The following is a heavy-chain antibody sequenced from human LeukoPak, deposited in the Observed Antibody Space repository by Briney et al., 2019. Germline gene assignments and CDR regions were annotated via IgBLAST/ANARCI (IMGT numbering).Heavy chain of an antibody. J-gene: IGHJ5*02. CDR3: ASGTNRKTIFGIRP. CDR1: GGSFSGYY. D-gene: IGHD3-3*01. Sequence: SETLSLTCAVYGGSFSGYYWSWIRQPPGKGLEWIGVINHSGSTNYNPSLKSRVTISVDTSKNQFSLKLSSVTAADTAVYYCASGTNRKTIFGIRPWGQGTLVTVSS. V-gene: IGHV4-34*01. CDR2: INHSGST.